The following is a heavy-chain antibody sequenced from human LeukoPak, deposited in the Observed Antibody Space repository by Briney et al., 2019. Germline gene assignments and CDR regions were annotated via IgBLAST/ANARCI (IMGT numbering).Heavy chain of an antibody. CDR3: AKEDHIAAPHAFDI. J-gene: IGHJ3*02. CDR1: GFTFDDYA. D-gene: IGHD6-6*01. Sequence: GGSLRLSCAASGFTFDDYAMHWVRQAPGKGLEWVSGISWNSGSIGYADSVKGRFTISRDNAKNSLYLQMNSLRAEDMALYYCAKEDHIAAPHAFDIWGQGTMVTVSS. V-gene: IGHV3-9*03. CDR2: ISWNSGSI.